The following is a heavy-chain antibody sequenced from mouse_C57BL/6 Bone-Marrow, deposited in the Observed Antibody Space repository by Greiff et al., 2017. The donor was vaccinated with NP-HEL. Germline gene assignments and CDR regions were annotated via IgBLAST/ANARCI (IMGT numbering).Heavy chain of an antibody. CDR2: IDPENGDT. J-gene: IGHJ4*01. CDR3: TTGYYAMDY. CDR1: GFNIKDDY. Sequence: VQLQQSGAELVRPGASVKLSCTASGFNIKDDYMHWVKQRPEQGLEWIGWIDPENGDTEYASKFQGKATITADTSSNTAYLQRSSLTSEDTAVYYCTTGYYAMDYWGKGTSVTVAS. V-gene: IGHV14-4*01.